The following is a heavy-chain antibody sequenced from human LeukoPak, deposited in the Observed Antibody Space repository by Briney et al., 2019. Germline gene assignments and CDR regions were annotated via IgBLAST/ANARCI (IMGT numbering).Heavy chain of an antibody. Sequence: GGSLRLSCSASGFTFSNYAMHWVRQAPGKGLEYVSAISSNGGSTFYADSVKGRFTISRDNSKNTLYLQMSSLRAEDTAVYYCVKDSRVYCSSASCYGYFDYWGQGTLVTVSS. CDR1: GFTFSNYA. J-gene: IGHJ4*02. V-gene: IGHV3-64D*06. CDR3: VKDSRVYCSSASCYGYFDY. D-gene: IGHD2-2*01. CDR2: ISSNGGST.